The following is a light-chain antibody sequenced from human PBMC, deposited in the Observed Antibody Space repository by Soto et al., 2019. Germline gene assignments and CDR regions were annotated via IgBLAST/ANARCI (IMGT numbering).Light chain of an antibody. CDR1: QSVSSY. V-gene: IGKV3-11*01. CDR2: DAS. J-gene: IGKJ2*01. Sequence: EIVLTQSPATLSLSPGERATLFCRASQSVSSYFAWYQQKPGQAPNLLIYDASNRATGIPARFSGSGSGTDFTLTISRLEPEDFAVYYCQQYGTAPYTFGQGTTLEYK. CDR3: QQYGTAPYT.